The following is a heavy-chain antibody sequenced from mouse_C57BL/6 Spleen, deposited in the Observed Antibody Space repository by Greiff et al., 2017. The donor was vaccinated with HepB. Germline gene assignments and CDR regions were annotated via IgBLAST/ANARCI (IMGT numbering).Heavy chain of an antibody. V-gene: IGHV3-6*01. CDR3: AREDYYYGSSYAFYFDY. J-gene: IGHJ2*01. D-gene: IGHD1-1*01. CDR2: ISYDGSN. Sequence: EVQLQESGPGLVKPSQSLSLTCSVTGYSITSGYYWNWIRQFPGNKLEWMGYISYDGSNNYNPSLKNRISITRDTSKNQFFLKLNSVTTEDTATYYCAREDYYYGSSYAFYFDYWGQGTTLTVSS. CDR1: GYSITSGYY.